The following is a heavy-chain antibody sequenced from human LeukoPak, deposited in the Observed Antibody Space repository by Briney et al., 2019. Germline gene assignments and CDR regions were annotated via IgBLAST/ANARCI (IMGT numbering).Heavy chain of an antibody. CDR3: ARDLGGNIPPGG. V-gene: IGHV4-39*07. J-gene: IGHJ4*02. D-gene: IGHD4-23*01. Sequence: SETLSLTCTVSGGSISSSSYYWGWIRQPPGKGLEWIGSIYYSGSTYYNPSLKSRVTISVDTSKNQFSLKLSSVTAADTAVYYCARDLGGNIPPGGWGQGTLVTVSS. CDR1: GGSISSSSYY. CDR2: IYYSGST.